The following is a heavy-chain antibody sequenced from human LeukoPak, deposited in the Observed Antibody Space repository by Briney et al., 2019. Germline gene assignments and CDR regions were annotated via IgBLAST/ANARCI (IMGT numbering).Heavy chain of an antibody. CDR2: ISLSGLT. D-gene: IGHD2-8*01. CDR3: SRENGAFSPFGY. CDR1: GGSITSTNW. Sequence: SETLSLTCGVSGGSITSTNWWSWVRQPPGQGLEWIGEISLSGLTNYNTSLKSRVTMALDKSKNHLSLNLTSVTAADTAVYYCSRENGAFSPFGYWGQGTLVTVPS. J-gene: IGHJ4*02. V-gene: IGHV4-4*02.